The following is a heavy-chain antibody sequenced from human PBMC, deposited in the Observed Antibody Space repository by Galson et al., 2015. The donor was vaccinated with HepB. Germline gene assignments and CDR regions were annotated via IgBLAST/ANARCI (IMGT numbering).Heavy chain of an antibody. Sequence: SVKVSCKASGYTFTSYYMHWVRQAPGQGLEWMGIINPSGGSTSYAQKLQGRVTMTRDTSTSTVYMELSSLRSEDTAVYYCARDPRGYSGYDLSADYYYGMDVWGQGTTVTVSS. V-gene: IGHV1-46*04. CDR3: ARDPRGYSGYDLSADYYYGMDV. CDR2: INPSGGST. D-gene: IGHD5-12*01. CDR1: GYTFTSYY. J-gene: IGHJ6*02.